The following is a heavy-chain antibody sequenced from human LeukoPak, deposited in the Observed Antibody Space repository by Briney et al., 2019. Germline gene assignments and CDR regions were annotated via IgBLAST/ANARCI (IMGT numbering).Heavy chain of an antibody. Sequence: GGSLRLSCAASGFTFRNYAMRWVRQAPGKGLEWVSVISGSGRSSYYADSMKGRFTISSDNSKNTVYLQMNSLRAEDTAVYYCSKDRYSSGWYSVCELGGRGTVDSVPT. V-gene: IGHV3-23*01. D-gene: IGHD6-19*01. J-gene: IGHJ4*02. CDR3: SKDRYSSGWYSVCEL. CDR1: GFTFRNYA. CDR2: ISGSGRSS.